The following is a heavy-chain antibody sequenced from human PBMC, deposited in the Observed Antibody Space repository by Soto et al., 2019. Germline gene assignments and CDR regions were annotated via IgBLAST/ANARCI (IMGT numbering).Heavy chain of an antibody. CDR1: GGTFSSYA. CDR2: IIPIFGTA. V-gene: IGHV1-69*13. CDR3: TSYYDSSGYFPYYYYGMDV. J-gene: IGHJ6*02. D-gene: IGHD3-22*01. Sequence: SVKVSCKASGGTFSSYAISWVRQAPGQGLEWMGGIIPIFGTANYAQKFQGRVTITADESTSTAYTELSSLRSEDTAVYYCTSYYDSSGYFPYYYYGMDVWGQGTTVTVSS.